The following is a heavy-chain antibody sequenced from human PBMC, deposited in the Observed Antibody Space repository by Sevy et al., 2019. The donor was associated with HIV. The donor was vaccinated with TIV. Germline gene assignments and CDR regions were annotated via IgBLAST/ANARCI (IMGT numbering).Heavy chain of an antibody. Sequence: GESLKISCKGSGYIFTNYWIGWVRQMPGKGLEWMGIIYPGGSDTTYSPSFQGQVTISADKSISTAYLQWSSLKASDTAMYYCARQAPSGSSPATLDIRGQGTMVTVSS. CDR2: IYPGGSDT. D-gene: IGHD1-26*01. J-gene: IGHJ3*02. CDR3: ARQAPSGSSPATLDI. V-gene: IGHV5-51*01. CDR1: GYIFTNYW.